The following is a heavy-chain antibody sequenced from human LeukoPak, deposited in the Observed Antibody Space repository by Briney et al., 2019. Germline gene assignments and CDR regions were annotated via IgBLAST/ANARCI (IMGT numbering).Heavy chain of an antibody. CDR1: GFTVSSDY. CDR2: IKNDGSEK. V-gene: IGHV3-7*03. D-gene: IGHD5-12*01. Sequence: GGSLRLSCAASGFTVSSDYISWVRQAPGKGLEWVASIKNDGSEKYYVDSVKGRFTVSRDNAKNSVFLQMNSLRAEDTAVCYCARDRGPNTFDYWGQGTLVTVSS. CDR3: ARDRGPNTFDY. J-gene: IGHJ4*02.